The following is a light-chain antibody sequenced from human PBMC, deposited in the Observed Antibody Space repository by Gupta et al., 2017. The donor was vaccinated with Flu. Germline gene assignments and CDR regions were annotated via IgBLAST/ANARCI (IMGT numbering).Light chain of an antibody. CDR3: CSYAGSSTWV. V-gene: IGLV2-23*01. CDR2: EGS. CDR1: SSNVGSYNL. J-gene: IGLJ3*02. Sequence: ITISCTGTSSNVGSYNLVSGYQQHPGKAPKLMIYEGSTRPSGVSNRFSGSRSGNTASLTISGRQAEDEADYYCCSYAGSSTWVFGGGTKLTVL.